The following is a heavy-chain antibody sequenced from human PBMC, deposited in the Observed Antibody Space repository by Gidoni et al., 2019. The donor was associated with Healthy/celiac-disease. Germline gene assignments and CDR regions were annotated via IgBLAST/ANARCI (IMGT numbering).Heavy chain of an antibody. Sequence: QVQLVQSGAEVKKPGSSVKVSCKASGGTFSSYAISWVRQAPGQGLEWMGGIIPIFDTANYAQKFQGRVTITADESTSTAYMELSSLRSEDTAVYYCARTWGTYYYYGMDVWGQGTTVTVSS. CDR2: IIPIFDTA. CDR1: GGTFSSYA. V-gene: IGHV1-69*01. CDR3: ARTWGTYYYYGMDV. J-gene: IGHJ6*02. D-gene: IGHD3-16*01.